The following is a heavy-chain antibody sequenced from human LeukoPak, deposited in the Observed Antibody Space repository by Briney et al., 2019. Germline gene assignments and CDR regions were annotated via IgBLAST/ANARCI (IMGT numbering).Heavy chain of an antibody. CDR3: ARGGSYCSGGKCHTFDS. J-gene: IGHJ4*02. V-gene: IGHV4-39*07. CDR1: GASIASSRFY. CDR2: VYDTH. Sequence: SADPSPPSSVSGASIASSRFYLRLPRQPPGQGLGLIGKVYDTHLHTPSLKSRVTISVDVSKNHFSLRLASATAADTAMYFCARGGSYCSGGKCHTFDSWGQGTLVTVSS. D-gene: IGHD2-15*01.